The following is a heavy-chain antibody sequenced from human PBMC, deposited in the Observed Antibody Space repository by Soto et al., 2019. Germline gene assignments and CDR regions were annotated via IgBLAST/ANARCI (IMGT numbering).Heavy chain of an antibody. V-gene: IGHV1-18*01. CDR3: ARGGYYDSSGSRNYHYYGMDA. Sequence: VASVKVSCKASGYTFTSYGISWVRQAPGQGLEWMGWISAYNGNTNYAQKLQGRVTMTTDTSTRTAYMELRSLRSDDTAVYYRARGGYYDSSGSRNYHYYGMDAWGQGTTVTVSS. CDR1: GYTFTSYG. D-gene: IGHD3-22*01. J-gene: IGHJ6*02. CDR2: ISAYNGNT.